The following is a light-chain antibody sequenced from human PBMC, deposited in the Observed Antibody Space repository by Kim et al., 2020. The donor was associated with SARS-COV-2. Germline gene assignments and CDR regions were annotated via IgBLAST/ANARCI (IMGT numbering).Light chain of an antibody. CDR3: STRDSSSNHHYV. Sequence: SNSHGGSIQSNSASWYQQKQAQAPVIVIIDKNNRPPAIPARFSCASSGDTAALTITGAQAEDEADYYCSTRDSSSNHHYVFGTGTKVTVL. J-gene: IGLJ1*01. V-gene: IGLV3-19*01. CDR1: SIQSNS. CDR2: DKN.